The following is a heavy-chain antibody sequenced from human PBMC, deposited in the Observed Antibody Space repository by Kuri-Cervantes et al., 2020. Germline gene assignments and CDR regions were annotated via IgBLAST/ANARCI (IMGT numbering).Heavy chain of an antibody. CDR1: GGSISSSSYY. Sequence: SETLSLTCTVSGGSISSSSYYWGWIRQPPGKGLEWIGSIYYSGSTYYNPSLKSRVTISVDTSKNQFSLKLSSVTAADTAVYYCARAAKEIAAAGTVWYFDYWGQGTLVTVSS. CDR3: ARAAKEIAAAGTVWYFDY. V-gene: IGHV4-39*01. D-gene: IGHD6-13*01. J-gene: IGHJ4*02. CDR2: IYYSGST.